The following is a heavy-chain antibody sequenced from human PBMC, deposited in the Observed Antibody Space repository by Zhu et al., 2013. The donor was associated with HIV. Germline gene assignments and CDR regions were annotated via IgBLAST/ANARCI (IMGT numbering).Heavy chain of an antibody. D-gene: IGHD2-15*01. Sequence: QVQLVQSGAEVKKPGSSVKVSCKASGGTFSSYAISWVRQAPGQGLEWMGGIIPIFGTANYAQKFQGRVTITADKSTSTAYMELSSLRSEDTAVYYCARDIVVVVAATGDIYYYYGMDVVGPRGQWSP. CDR1: GGTFSSYA. CDR3: ARDIVVVVAATGDIYYYYGMDV. V-gene: IGHV1-69*06. CDR2: IIPIFGTA. J-gene: IGHJ6*02.